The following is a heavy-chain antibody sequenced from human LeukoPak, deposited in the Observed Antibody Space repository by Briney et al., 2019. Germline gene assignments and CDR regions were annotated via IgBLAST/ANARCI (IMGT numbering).Heavy chain of an antibody. V-gene: IGHV4-59*11. CDR3: ARDQIGYGLDY. CDR1: SGSINNHY. Sequence: SETLSLTCIVSSGSINNHYWSWIRQPPGKGLEWIGYIYDSWNTNYNPSLKSRVTISIDTSKNQFSLSLTSVTAADTAVYYCARDQIGYGLDYWGQGTLVTVSS. CDR2: IYDSWNT. D-gene: IGHD5-18*01. J-gene: IGHJ4*02.